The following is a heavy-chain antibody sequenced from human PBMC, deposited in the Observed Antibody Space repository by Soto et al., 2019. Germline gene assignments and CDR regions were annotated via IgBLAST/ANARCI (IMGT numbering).Heavy chain of an antibody. D-gene: IGHD3-10*01. CDR2: ISNDGSSI. J-gene: IGHJ4*02. CDR1: GFTFSSFW. Sequence: VQPVESGGGLVQPGGSLRISCAASGFTFSSFWMHWVRQAPGKGLAWVSHISNDGSSIGYADSVKGRFTISRDNAKNTLYLQMNSLRADDTAVYYCTSLGRGTIDYWGQGALVTVSS. CDR3: TSLGRGTIDY. V-gene: IGHV3-74*01.